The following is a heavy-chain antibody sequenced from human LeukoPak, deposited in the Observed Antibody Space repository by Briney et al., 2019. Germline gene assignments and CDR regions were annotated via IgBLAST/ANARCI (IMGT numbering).Heavy chain of an antibody. J-gene: IGHJ6*03. CDR3: ARAGPYSSGWLRSGYYYYYMDV. CDR2: INPNSGGT. V-gene: IGHV1-2*02. CDR1: EYTFTGYY. Sequence: ASVKVSCKASEYTFTGYYMHWVRQAPGQGLEWMGWINPNSGGTNYAQKFQGRVTMTRDTSISTAYMELSRLRSDDTAVYYCARAGPYSSGWLRSGYYYYYMDVWGKGTTVTVSS. D-gene: IGHD6-19*01.